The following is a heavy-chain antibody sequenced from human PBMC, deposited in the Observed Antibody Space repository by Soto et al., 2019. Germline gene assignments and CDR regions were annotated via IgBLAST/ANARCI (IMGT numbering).Heavy chain of an antibody. D-gene: IGHD3-16*01. CDR2: ISGSGGST. V-gene: IGHV3-23*01. Sequence: GGSLRLSCAASGFTFSSYAMSWVRQAPGKGLEWVSAISGSGGSTYYADSVKGRFTISRDNSKNTLYLQMNSLRAEDTAVYYCAKDSLARDYIWGSYQHPWGQGTLVTVSS. CDR1: GFTFSSYA. CDR3: AKDSLARDYIWGSYQHP. J-gene: IGHJ5*02.